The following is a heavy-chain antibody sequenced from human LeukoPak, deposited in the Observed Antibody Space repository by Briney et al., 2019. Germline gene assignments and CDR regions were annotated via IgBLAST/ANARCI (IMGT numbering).Heavy chain of an antibody. CDR3: AKGHGDSSGYYYFDY. CDR2: VRGGGDST. J-gene: IGHJ4*02. CDR1: GFTVSSNY. V-gene: IGHV3-23*01. Sequence: GGSLRLSCAASGFTVSSNYMSWVRQAPGKGLEWVSAVRGGGDSTYYADSVKGRFTISRDNSKNTLYLQMDSLRAEDTAVYYCAKGHGDSSGYYYFDYWGQGTLVTVSS. D-gene: IGHD3-22*01.